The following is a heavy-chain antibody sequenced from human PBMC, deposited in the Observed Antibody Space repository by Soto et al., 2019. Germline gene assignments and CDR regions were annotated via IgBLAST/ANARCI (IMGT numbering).Heavy chain of an antibody. J-gene: IGHJ1*01. D-gene: IGHD6-19*01. CDR1: GFTVSSNY. V-gene: IGHV3-66*01. CDR2: IYSVGST. Sequence: EVQLVESGGGLVQPGGSLRLSCAASGFTVSSNYMSWVRQAPGKGLEWVSVIYSVGSTYYTDSVKGRFAISRDNSKNTLYLQMNSLRAEETAVYYCARDRWAEAGNPGYFQHWGRGTLGTDSS. CDR3: ARDRWAEAGNPGYFQH.